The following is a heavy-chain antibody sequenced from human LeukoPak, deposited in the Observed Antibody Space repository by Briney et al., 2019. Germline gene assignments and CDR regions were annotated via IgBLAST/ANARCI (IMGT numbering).Heavy chain of an antibody. V-gene: IGHV1-2*02. CDR1: GYTFTGYY. Sequence: ASVKVSCKASGYTFTGYYMHWVRQAPGQGLEWMGWINPNSGGTNYAQKFQGRVTMTRDTSISTAYMELSRLRSDDTAVYYCARGDTYYYDSSGYYYADYWGQGTLVTVSS. D-gene: IGHD3-22*01. J-gene: IGHJ4*02. CDR3: ARGDTYYYDSSGYYYADY. CDR2: INPNSGGT.